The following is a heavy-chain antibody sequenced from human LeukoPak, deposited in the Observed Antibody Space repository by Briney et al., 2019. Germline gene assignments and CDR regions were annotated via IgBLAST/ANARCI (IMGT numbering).Heavy chain of an antibody. V-gene: IGHV3-33*01. D-gene: IGHD1-26*01. J-gene: IGHJ4*02. Sequence: GGSLRLSCAASGFTFNTYAMHWVRQAPGQGLEWVALIWHDGSHKFYLNSVRGQFTISRDNSKNTVYLQMNNLRPADTAVYYCARRLVGATCDYWGQGTLVTVPS. CDR1: GFTFNTYA. CDR2: IWHDGSHK. CDR3: ARRLVGATCDY.